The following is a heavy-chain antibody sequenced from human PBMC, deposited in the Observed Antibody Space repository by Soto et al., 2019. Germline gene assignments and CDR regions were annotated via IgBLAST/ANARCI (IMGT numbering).Heavy chain of an antibody. J-gene: IGHJ4*02. D-gene: IGHD3-16*01. Sequence: GASVKVSCKASGGTFSSYAISWVRQAPGQGLEWMGGIIPIFGTANYAQKFQGRVTITADESTSTAYMELSSLRSEDTAVYYCARVPHLSLSSHFDYWGQGTLVTVSS. CDR3: ARVPHLSLSSHFDY. V-gene: IGHV1-69*13. CDR2: IIPIFGTA. CDR1: GGTFSSYA.